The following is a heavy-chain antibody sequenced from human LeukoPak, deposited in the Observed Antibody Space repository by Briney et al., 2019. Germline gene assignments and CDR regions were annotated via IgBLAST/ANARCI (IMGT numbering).Heavy chain of an antibody. V-gene: IGHV5-51*01. D-gene: IGHD6-19*01. J-gene: IGHJ4*02. CDR1: GYSFTSYW. CDR2: IYPGDSDT. CDR3: ARSRRIAVAGTGDPFDY. Sequence: GSLKIPCKGSGYSFTSYWIGWVRQMPGKGLEWMGIIYPGDSDTRYSPSFQGQVTISADKSISTAYLQWSSLKASDTAMYYCARSRRIAVAGTGDPFDYWGQGTLVTVSS.